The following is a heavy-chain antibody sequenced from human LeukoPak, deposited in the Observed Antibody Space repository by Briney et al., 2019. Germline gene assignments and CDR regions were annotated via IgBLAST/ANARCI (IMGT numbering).Heavy chain of an antibody. CDR3: AKEQRDWNYGVFDY. Sequence: PGGSLRLSSVASGFSFSDSMNWVRQALGKGLEWVSSISSSSSYIYYADSVKGRFTISRDNSKNMLYLQMNSLRAEDTAEYYSAKEQRDWNYGVFDYWGQGTQVTVSS. D-gene: IGHD1-7*01. V-gene: IGHV3-21*04. CDR1: GFSFSDS. J-gene: IGHJ4*02. CDR2: ISSSSSYI.